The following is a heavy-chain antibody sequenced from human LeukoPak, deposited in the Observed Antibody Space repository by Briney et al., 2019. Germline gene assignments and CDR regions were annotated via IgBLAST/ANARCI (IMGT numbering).Heavy chain of an antibody. CDR1: GFTFSSYS. J-gene: IGHJ4*02. V-gene: IGHV3-21*01. D-gene: IGHD3-10*01. Sequence: GGSLRLSCAASGFTFSSYSMNWVRLAPGKGLEWVSSISSSSSYIYYADSVKGRFTISRDNAKNSLYLQMNSLRAEDTAVYYCARVKTSVNYYGSGSSVDYWGQGTLVTVSS. CDR3: ARVKTSVNYYGSGSSVDY. CDR2: ISSSSSYI.